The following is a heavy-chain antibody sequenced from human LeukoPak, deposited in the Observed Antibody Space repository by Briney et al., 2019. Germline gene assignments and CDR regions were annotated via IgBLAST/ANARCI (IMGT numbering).Heavy chain of an antibody. CDR3: ARDRDNNEYETLYNWFDP. CDR2: INPNSGGT. J-gene: IGHJ5*02. CDR1: GYTFTGYY. Sequence: ASVKVSCKASGYTFTGYYMHWVRQAPGQGLEWMGWINPNSGGTNYAQKFQGRVTMTRDTSISTAYMELSRLRSDGTAVYYCARDRDNNEYETLYNWFDPWGQGTLVTVSS. V-gene: IGHV1-2*02. D-gene: IGHD1-1*01.